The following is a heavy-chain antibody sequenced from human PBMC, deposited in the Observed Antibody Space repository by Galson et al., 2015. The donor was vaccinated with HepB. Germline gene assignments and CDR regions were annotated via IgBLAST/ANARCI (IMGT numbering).Heavy chain of an antibody. CDR3: ARDSSGWYDYYYYGMDV. D-gene: IGHD6-19*01. CDR2: VNSDGSNT. V-gene: IGHV3-74*01. CDR1: GFIFGTYW. J-gene: IGHJ6*02. Sequence: SLRLSCAASGFIFGTYWMYWVRQAPGKGLVWVSRVNSDGSNTDYADSVKGRFTISRDNANNTVYLQMSSLRAEDTAVYYCARDSSGWYDYYYYGMDVWGQGTTVTVSS.